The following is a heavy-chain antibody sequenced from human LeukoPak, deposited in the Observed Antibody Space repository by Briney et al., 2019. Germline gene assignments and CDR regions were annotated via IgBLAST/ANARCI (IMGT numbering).Heavy chain of an antibody. J-gene: IGHJ4*02. CDR2: ISAYNDNT. CDR1: GYTFTSYG. Sequence: ASVRVSCKASGYTFTSYGISWVRQAPGQGLEWMGWISAYNDNTNYAQKLQGRVTMTTDTSTSTAYMELRSLRSDDTAVYYCARASMVRGVDYWGQGTLVTVSS. D-gene: IGHD3-10*01. V-gene: IGHV1-18*01. CDR3: ARASMVRGVDY.